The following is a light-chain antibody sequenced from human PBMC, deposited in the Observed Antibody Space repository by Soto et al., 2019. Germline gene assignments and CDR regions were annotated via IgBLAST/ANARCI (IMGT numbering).Light chain of an antibody. V-gene: IGLV1-51*01. CDR1: TSNIGKNY. CDR3: ETWDSSLSAVI. J-gene: IGLJ2*01. Sequence: QSVLTQPPSVSAAPGQKVTISCSGSTSNIGKNYVSWYQHLPGTAPKLLIYDNTKRPSGIPDRFSGSKSGTSATLVITGLHTGDEADYYCETWDSSLSAVIFGGGTK. CDR2: DNT.